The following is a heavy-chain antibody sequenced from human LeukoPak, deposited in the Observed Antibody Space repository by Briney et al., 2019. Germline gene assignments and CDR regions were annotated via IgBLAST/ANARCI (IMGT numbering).Heavy chain of an antibody. V-gene: IGHV4-30-4*08. D-gene: IGHD3-3*01. CDR2: ISYSGNT. CDR1: GGSISSSSYY. CDR3: ARKANFWGGYSNYYYYMDV. J-gene: IGHJ6*03. Sequence: SETLSLTCTVSGGSISSSSYYWGWIRQPPGKGLEWIGYISYSGNTYYIPSLKSRVTISVDTSKNQFSLKLSSVNAADTAVYYCARKANFWGGYSNYYYYMDVWGKGTTVTVSS.